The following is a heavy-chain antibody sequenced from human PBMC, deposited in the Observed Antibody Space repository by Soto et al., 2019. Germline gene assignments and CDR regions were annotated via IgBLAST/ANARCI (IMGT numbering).Heavy chain of an antibody. D-gene: IGHD3-9*01. Sequence: EVQLLESGGGLVQPGGSLRLSCAASGFTFSSYAMSWVRQAPGKGLECVSAISGSGGSTYYADSVKRRFTISRDNSKNSLYLQMNSLRAEDTAVYYCAKDPIYYDIWTGPNWFDPRGQGTLVTVSS. CDR3: AKDPIYYDIWTGPNWFDP. J-gene: IGHJ5*02. CDR1: GFTFSSYA. CDR2: ISGSGGST. V-gene: IGHV3-23*01.